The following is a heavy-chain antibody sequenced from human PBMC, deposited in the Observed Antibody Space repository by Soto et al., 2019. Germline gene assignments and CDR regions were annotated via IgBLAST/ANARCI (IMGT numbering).Heavy chain of an antibody. D-gene: IGHD6-13*01. CDR3: AAGYTTGPDAFDI. J-gene: IGHJ3*02. V-gene: IGHV5-51*01. CDR2: IFPGDSDT. Sequence: GESLKISCKDSGYNFANYWIGWVRQMPGKGLEWMGMIFPGDSDTKNSPSLQGQITMSVDKSDSSAYLQWRSLKASDTAMYYCAAGYTTGPDAFDIWGQGTMVTVSS. CDR1: GYNFANYW.